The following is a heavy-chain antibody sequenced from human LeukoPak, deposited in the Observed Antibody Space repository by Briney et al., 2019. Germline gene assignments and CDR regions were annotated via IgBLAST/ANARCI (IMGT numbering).Heavy chain of an antibody. CDR2: INPKSGGT. V-gene: IGHV1-2*02. J-gene: IGHJ4*02. CDR1: GYTFSGYY. CDR3: ARSPDILTGENFDY. D-gene: IGHD3-9*01. Sequence: ASVKLSCKASGYTFSGYYMHWVRQAPGQGLEWMGWINPKSGGTNEVQKFHDRVTMIRDTSIRTAYMEVSRLRSDDTAVYYCARSPDILTGENFDYWGQGTLVTVSS.